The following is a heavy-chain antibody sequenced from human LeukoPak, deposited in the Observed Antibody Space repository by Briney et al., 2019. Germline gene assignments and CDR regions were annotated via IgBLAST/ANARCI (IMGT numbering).Heavy chain of an antibody. V-gene: IGHV1-8*01. CDR1: GYTFTSYD. J-gene: IGHJ6*02. CDR3: ARDRYCSGGSCYSTGYYYYGMDV. D-gene: IGHD2-15*01. Sequence: GASVKVSCKASGYTFTSYDINWVRQATGQGLEWMGWMNPNSGNTGYAQKFQGRVTMTTDTSTSTAYMELRSLRSDDTAVYYCARDRYCSGGSCYSTGYYYYGMDVWGQGTTVTVSS. CDR2: MNPNSGNT.